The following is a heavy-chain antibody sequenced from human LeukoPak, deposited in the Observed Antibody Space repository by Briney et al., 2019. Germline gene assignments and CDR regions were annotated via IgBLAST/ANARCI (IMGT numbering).Heavy chain of an antibody. CDR1: GYTLTELS. J-gene: IGHJ6*02. V-gene: IGHV1-24*01. CDR3: ARGGGSGSYSGMDV. CDR2: FDPEDGET. Sequence: ASVKVSCKVSGYTLTELSMHWVRQAPGKGLEWMGGFDPEDGETIYAQKFQGRVTMTRNTSISTAYMELSSLRSEDTAVYYCARGGGSGSYSGMDVWGQGTTVTVSS. D-gene: IGHD1-26*01.